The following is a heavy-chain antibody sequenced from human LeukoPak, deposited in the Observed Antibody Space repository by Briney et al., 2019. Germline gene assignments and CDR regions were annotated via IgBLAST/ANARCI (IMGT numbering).Heavy chain of an antibody. Sequence: GASVKVSCKASGYTLTELSMHWVRQAPGKGLEGMGGFDPEDGETIYAQKFQGRVTITEDTSTDTAYMELSSLRSEDTAVYYCATDFLSDYYDSSGRRGWGQGTLVTVSS. CDR3: ATDFLSDYYDSSGRRG. CDR1: GYTLTELS. D-gene: IGHD3-22*01. CDR2: FDPEDGET. J-gene: IGHJ4*02. V-gene: IGHV1-24*01.